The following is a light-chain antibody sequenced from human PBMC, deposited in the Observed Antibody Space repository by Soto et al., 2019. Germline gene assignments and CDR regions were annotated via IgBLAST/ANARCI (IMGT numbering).Light chain of an antibody. CDR2: AAS. J-gene: IGKJ1*01. CDR3: QHYNGYRWT. V-gene: IGKV1-9*01. Sequence: DIQLTQSPSFLSASVGDRVTITCRASQDISDYLAWYQQRPGKAPKLLIYAASTLQSGVPSRFSGSGSGTEFTLTISSLQPEDFATYSCQHYNGYRWTFGQGTKVDIK. CDR1: QDISDY.